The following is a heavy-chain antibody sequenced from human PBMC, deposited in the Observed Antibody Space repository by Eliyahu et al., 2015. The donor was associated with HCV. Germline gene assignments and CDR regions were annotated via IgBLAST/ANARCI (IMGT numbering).Heavy chain of an antibody. J-gene: IGHJ6*02. CDR1: GFTFNXXG. Sequence: QVQLVESGGGVVQPGRSLTLSCAASGFTFNXXGMXWVRQAPGKRLDWVAVISYDGSDENYADSVKGRLTISRDDSENILYLQMNSLREEDTAVYFCARCGRPGPFAPYEYYGMDVWGQGTTVTVSS. V-gene: IGHV3-30*03. D-gene: IGHD2/OR15-2a*01. CDR2: ISYDGSDE. CDR3: ARCGRPGPFAPYEYYGMDV.